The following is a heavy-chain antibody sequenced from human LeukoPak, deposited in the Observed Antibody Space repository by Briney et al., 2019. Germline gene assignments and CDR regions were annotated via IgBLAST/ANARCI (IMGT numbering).Heavy chain of an antibody. J-gene: IGHJ4*02. Sequence: GASVKVSCKASGYTFTSYGISWVRQAPGQGLEWMGWISAYNGNTNYAQKLQGRVTMTTDTSASTAYMELSSLRSEDTAVYYCARGITMVRGVITLGYDYWGQGTLVTVSS. CDR3: ARGITMVRGVITLGYDY. CDR2: ISAYNGNT. D-gene: IGHD3-10*01. V-gene: IGHV1-18*01. CDR1: GYTFTSYG.